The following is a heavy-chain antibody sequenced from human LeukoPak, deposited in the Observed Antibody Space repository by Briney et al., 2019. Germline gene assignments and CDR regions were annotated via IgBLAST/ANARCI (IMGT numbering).Heavy chain of an antibody. CDR3: ARDSNTGFFDY. CDR2: IDSRGSYT. V-gene: IGHV3-21*05. D-gene: IGHD5-18*01. J-gene: IGHJ4*02. CDR1: GFTFSSYS. Sequence: GGSLRLSCAASGFTFSSYSMNWVRQAPGKGLEWVSYIDSRGSYTDYADSVKGRFTISRDNAKNSLNLQMNSLRAEDTAVYYCARDSNTGFFDYWGQGTLVTVSS.